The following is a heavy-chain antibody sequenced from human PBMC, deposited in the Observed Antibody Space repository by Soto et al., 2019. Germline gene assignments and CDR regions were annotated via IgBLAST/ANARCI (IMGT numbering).Heavy chain of an antibody. CDR3: AREGYDSSNYYYYGMDV. Sequence: SETLSLTCTGSGGFVSSGSYYWSWIRQPPGKGLEWIGYIYYSGSTNYNPSLKSRVTISVDTSKNQFSLKLSSVTAADTAVYYCAREGYDSSNYYYYGMDVWGQGTTVSVSS. J-gene: IGHJ6*02. V-gene: IGHV4-61*01. CDR1: GGFVSSGSYY. CDR2: IYYSGST. D-gene: IGHD3-22*01.